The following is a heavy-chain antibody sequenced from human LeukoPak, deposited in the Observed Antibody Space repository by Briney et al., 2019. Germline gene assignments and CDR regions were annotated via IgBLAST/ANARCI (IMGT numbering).Heavy chain of an antibody. V-gene: IGHV4-31*03. D-gene: IGHD3-10*01. CDR3: ASLYGPSNWFDP. CDR2: IYYSGST. J-gene: IGHJ5*02. Sequence: PPQTLSLTCTVSGGSISSGGYYWSWIRQHPGKGLEWIGYIYYSGSTYYNPSLKSRVTISVDTSKNQFSLKLSSVTAADTAVYYCASLYGPSNWFDPWGQGTLVTVSS. CDR1: GGSISSGGYY.